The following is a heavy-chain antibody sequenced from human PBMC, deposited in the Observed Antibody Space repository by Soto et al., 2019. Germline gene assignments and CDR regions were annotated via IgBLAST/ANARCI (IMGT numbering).Heavy chain of an antibody. CDR1: GYTFTSYG. D-gene: IGHD3-22*01. V-gene: IGHV1-18*01. CDR3: ARLVVVSHRGWLGYYYYGMDV. Sequence: ASVKVSCKASGYTFTSYGISWVRQAPGQGLERMGWISAYNGNTNYAQKLQGRVTMTTDTSTSTAYMELRSLRSDDTAVYYCARLVVVSHRGWLGYYYYGMDVGGKGTTVPVS. CDR2: ISAYNGNT. J-gene: IGHJ6*04.